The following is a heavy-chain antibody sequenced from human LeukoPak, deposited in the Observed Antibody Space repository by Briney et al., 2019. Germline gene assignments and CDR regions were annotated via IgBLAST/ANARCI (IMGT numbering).Heavy chain of an antibody. Sequence: GRSLRLSCTASGFTFSSYAMHWVRQAPGKGLEWVAVISYDGSNKYYADSVKGRFSMSRDNGKNSLYLQMNSLRGEDTAIYFCAKGHTNLDPAGDQGALVIVSS. CDR3: AKGHTNLDPA. D-gene: IGHD1-1*01. V-gene: IGHV3-30-3*01. CDR1: GFTFSSYA. CDR2: ISYDGSNK. J-gene: IGHJ4*02.